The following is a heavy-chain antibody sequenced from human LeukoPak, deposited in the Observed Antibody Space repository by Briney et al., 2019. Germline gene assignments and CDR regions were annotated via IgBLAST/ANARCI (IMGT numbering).Heavy chain of an antibody. Sequence: ASVKVSCKASGYTFTSYDINWVRQATGQGLEWMGWMNPNSGNTGYAQKFQGRVTITRNTSISTAYMELSSLRSEDTAVYYCARGRITMVRGVIWQYYYYYMDVWGKGTTVTISS. CDR1: GYTFTSYD. J-gene: IGHJ6*03. CDR2: MNPNSGNT. D-gene: IGHD3-10*01. CDR3: ARGRITMVRGVIWQYYYYYMDV. V-gene: IGHV1-8*03.